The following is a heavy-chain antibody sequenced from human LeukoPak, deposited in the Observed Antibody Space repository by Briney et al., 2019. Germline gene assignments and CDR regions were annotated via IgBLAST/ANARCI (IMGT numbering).Heavy chain of an antibody. D-gene: IGHD4-23*01. CDR2: INKDGSDK. CDR1: GFTFNMYW. V-gene: IGHV3-7*01. J-gene: IGHJ4*02. CDR3: ARDAGYGGNSDY. Sequence: TGGSLRLSCAASGFTFNMYWMTWVRQAPGKGLESVAYINKDGSDKYYVDSVKGRFTVSRDNAKNSLYLQMNSLRVEDTAVYYCARDAGYGGNSDYWGQGTLVTVSS.